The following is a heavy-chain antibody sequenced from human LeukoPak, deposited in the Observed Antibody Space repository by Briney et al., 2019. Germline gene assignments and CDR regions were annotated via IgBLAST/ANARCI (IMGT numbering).Heavy chain of an antibody. J-gene: IGHJ4*02. D-gene: IGHD3-22*01. CDR1: GGTFSSYA. CDR2: IIPILGIA. Sequence: ASVKVSCKASGGTFSSYAISWVRQAPGQGLEWMGRIIPILGIANYAQKFQGRVTITADKSTSTAYIELSSLRSEDTAVYYCASAYYYDSSGSEFDYWGQGTLVTVSS. V-gene: IGHV1-69*04. CDR3: ASAYYYDSSGSEFDY.